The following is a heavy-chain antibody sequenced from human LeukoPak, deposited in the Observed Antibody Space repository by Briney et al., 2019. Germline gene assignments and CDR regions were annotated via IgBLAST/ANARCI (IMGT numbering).Heavy chain of an antibody. Sequence: GGSLRLSCAASGFTFSSYSMNWVRQAPGKGLEWVSSISSGSTYMYYADSVKGRFTISRDNAQSSVFLQMNSLRAEDTAVYYCGRVGGRSKAAKGDAFDIWGQGTMVVVSS. CDR2: ISSGSTYM. V-gene: IGHV3-21*06. CDR1: GFTFSSYS. CDR3: GRVGGRSKAAKGDAFDI. D-gene: IGHD6-6*01. J-gene: IGHJ3*02.